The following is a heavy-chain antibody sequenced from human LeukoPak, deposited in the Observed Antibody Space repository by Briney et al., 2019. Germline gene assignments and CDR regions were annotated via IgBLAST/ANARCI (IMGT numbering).Heavy chain of an antibody. CDR2: IIPIFGTA. J-gene: IGHJ4*02. D-gene: IGHD5-24*01. CDR1: RGTFSSYA. CDR3: ARLGPGGMATITN. V-gene: IGHV1-69*13. Sequence: SVKVSCKASRGTFSSYAISWVRQAPGQGLEWMGGIIPIFGTANYAQKFQGRVTITADESTSTAYMELSSLRSEDTAVYYCARLGPGGMATITNWGQGTLVTVSS.